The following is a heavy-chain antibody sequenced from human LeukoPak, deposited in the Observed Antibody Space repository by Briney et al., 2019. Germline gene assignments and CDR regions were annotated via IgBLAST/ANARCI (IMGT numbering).Heavy chain of an antibody. J-gene: IGHJ4*02. CDR3: AKAQYSSGWYYFDY. D-gene: IGHD6-19*01. CDR2: ISWNSGGI. CDR1: GFTFDDYA. V-gene: IGHV3-9*03. Sequence: GGSLRLSCAASGFTFDDYAMHWVRQAPGKGLEWVSGISWNSGGIGYADSVKGRFTISRDNAKNSLYLQMNSLRAEDMALYYCAKAQYSSGWYYFDYWGQGTLVTVSS.